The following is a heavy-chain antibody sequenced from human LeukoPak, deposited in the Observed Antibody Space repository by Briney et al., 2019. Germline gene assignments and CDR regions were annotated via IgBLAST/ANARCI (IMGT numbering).Heavy chain of an antibody. J-gene: IGHJ4*02. V-gene: IGHV3-15*01. CDR3: TTDYYDHIDY. CDR1: GFTFTDAW. D-gene: IGHD3-22*01. CDR2: IKSKTDGGTT. Sequence: GGSLRLSCAASGFTFTDAWMTWVRQAPGKGLEWVGRIKSKTDGGTTDYAPPVKGRFTISGDDSKNTLYLQMNSLKTEDTAVYYCTTDYYDHIDYWGQGTLVTVSS.